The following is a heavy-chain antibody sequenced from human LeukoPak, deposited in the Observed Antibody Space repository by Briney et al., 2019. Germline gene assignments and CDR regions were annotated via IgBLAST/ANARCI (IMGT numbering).Heavy chain of an antibody. V-gene: IGHV4-4*07. CDR1: GGSISSYY. CDR3: ASGSINYYDSSGYLI. D-gene: IGHD3-22*01. Sequence: SETLSLTCTVSGGSISSYYWSWIRQPAAKGLEWIGRIYTSGSTNYNPSLKSRVTMSVDTSKNQFSLKLSSVTAADTAVYYCASGSINYYDSSGYLIWGQGTLVTVSS. J-gene: IGHJ4*02. CDR2: IYTSGST.